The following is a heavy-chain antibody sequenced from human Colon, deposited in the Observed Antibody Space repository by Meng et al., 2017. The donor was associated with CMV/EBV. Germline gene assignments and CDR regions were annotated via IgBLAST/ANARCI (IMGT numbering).Heavy chain of an antibody. V-gene: IGHV3-23*01. CDR3: AKIRKGGYCSGGSCFDT. J-gene: IGHJ5*02. Sequence: GESLKISCAASGFVFSDYAMTWVRQAPGKGLEWVSFISDSLYTNYADPVKGRFTISRDNSKNTVFLQMTSLRADDTGIYFCAKIRKGGYCSGGSCFDTCGQGTQVTVSS. CDR2: ISDSLYT. D-gene: IGHD2-8*02. CDR1: GFVFSDYA.